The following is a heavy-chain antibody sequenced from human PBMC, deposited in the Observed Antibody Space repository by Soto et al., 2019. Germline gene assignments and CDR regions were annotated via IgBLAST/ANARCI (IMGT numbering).Heavy chain of an antibody. J-gene: IGHJ6*02. CDR3: ASWKRVRGPANYYYGMDV. Sequence: AAVKVSCKASGYTFTSYDINWVRQATGQGLEWMGWMNPNSGNTGYAQKFQGRVTMTRNTSISTAYMELSSLRSEDTAVYYCASWKRVRGPANYYYGMDVWGQGTTVTVSS. V-gene: IGHV1-8*01. CDR1: GYTFTSYD. D-gene: IGHD3-10*01. CDR2: MNPNSGNT.